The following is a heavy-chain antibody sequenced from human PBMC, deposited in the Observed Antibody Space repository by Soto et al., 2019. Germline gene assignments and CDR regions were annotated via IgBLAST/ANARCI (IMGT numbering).Heavy chain of an antibody. V-gene: IGHV3-9*01. CDR3: AKGPHGDYYYYYMDV. Sequence: EVQLVESGGGLVQPGRSLRLSCAASGFTFDDYAMHWVGQAPGKGLEWVSGISWNSGSIGYADSVKGRFTISRDNAKNSLYLQMNRLRAEDTALYYCAKGPHGDYYYYYMDVWGKGTTVTVSS. D-gene: IGHD4-17*01. CDR1: GFTFDDYA. J-gene: IGHJ6*03. CDR2: ISWNSGSI.